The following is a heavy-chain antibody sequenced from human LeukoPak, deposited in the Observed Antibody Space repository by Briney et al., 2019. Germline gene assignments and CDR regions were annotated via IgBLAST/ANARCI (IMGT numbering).Heavy chain of an antibody. CDR2: ISSSSSYI. CDR1: GFTFSSYS. V-gene: IGHV3-21*01. J-gene: IGHJ4*02. CDR3: ARDWDHFWSAARLAD. D-gene: IGHD3-3*02. Sequence: GGSLRQSCAASGFTFSSYSMNWVRQAPGKGLEWVSSISSSSSYIYYADSVKGRFTISRDNAKNSLYLQMNSLRAEDTAVYYCARDWDHFWSAARLADWSQGTLVTVSS.